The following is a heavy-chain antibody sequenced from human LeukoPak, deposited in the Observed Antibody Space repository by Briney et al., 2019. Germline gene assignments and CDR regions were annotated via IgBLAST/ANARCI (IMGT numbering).Heavy chain of an antibody. Sequence: GGSLRLSCAGSGLTFNTAAMSWVRQAPGKGREWVSAISGSGRSTYYTDSVRGRFTISRDNSKSTLYLQMNSLRAEDTAVYFCAKGRGTRVYNWFDTWGQGIPVTASS. V-gene: IGHV3-23*01. J-gene: IGHJ5*02. CDR3: AKGRGTRVYNWFDT. D-gene: IGHD1-26*01. CDR2: ISGSGRST. CDR1: GLTFNTAA.